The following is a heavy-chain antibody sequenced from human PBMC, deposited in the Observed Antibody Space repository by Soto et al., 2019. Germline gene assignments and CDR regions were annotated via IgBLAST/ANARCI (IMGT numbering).Heavy chain of an antibody. CDR3: ARDPHLGYCSGGSCAGSYYYYYYGMDV. V-gene: IGHV3-74*01. D-gene: IGHD2-15*01. Sequence: QPGGSLRLSCAASGFTFSSYWMHWVRQAPGKGLVWVSRINSDGSSTSYADSVKGRFTISRDNAKNTLYLQMNSPRAEDTAVYYCARDPHLGYCSGGSCAGSYYYYYYGMDVWGQGTTVTVSS. J-gene: IGHJ6*02. CDR1: GFTFSSYW. CDR2: INSDGSST.